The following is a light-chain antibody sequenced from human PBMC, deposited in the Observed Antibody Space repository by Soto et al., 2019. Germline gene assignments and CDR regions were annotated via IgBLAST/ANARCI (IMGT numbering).Light chain of an antibody. Sequence: EILLTQSPGTLSVSTGDRVTLSCRASQSISINLAWYQHKPGQAPRLLICGASTRDTGIPARFSGRGSGTEFTLPISRLQSVDFEVYYCQQYDNWPQTFGQGTKVDIK. CDR1: QSISIN. J-gene: IGKJ1*01. CDR2: GAS. V-gene: IGKV3-15*01. CDR3: QQYDNWPQT.